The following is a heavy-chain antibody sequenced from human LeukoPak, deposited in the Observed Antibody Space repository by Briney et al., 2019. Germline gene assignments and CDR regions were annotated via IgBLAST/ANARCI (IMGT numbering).Heavy chain of an antibody. V-gene: IGHV3-21*01. Sequence: PGGSLRLSCAASGFTFSSYSMNWVRQAPGKGLEWVSSISSSSSYIYYADSVKGRFTNSRDNAKNSLYLQMNSWRAGDTGVYYCARDRGSGWYVNWFDPWGQGTLVTVS. J-gene: IGHJ5*02. CDR1: GFTFSSYS. CDR3: ARDRGSGWYVNWFDP. D-gene: IGHD6-19*01. CDR2: ISSSSSYI.